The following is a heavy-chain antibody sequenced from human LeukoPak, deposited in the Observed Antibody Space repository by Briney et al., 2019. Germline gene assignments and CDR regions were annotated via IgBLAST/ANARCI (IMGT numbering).Heavy chain of an antibody. CDR1: GFTFSSYS. CDR2: ISGSGGST. V-gene: IGHV3-23*01. D-gene: IGHD3-3*01. Sequence: GGSLRLSCAASGFTFSSYSMNWVRQAPGKGLEWVSAISGSGGSTYYADSVKGRFTISRDNSKNTLYLQMNSLRAEDTAVYYCAKRYDFWSGYYTGDYWGQGTLVTVSS. CDR3: AKRYDFWSGYYTGDY. J-gene: IGHJ4*02.